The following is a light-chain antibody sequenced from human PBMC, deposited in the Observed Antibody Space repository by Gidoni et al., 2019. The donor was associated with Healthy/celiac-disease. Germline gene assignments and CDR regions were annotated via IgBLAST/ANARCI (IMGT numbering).Light chain of an antibody. J-gene: IGLJ2*01. V-gene: IGLV3-21*04. CDR2: YDS. CDR3: QVWDSSSDHVV. Sequence: SYVLTQPPSVSVAPGKTARITCGGNNLGSKSVHWYQQKPGQAPVLGIYYDSDRPSGIPERFSGSNSGNTATLTISRVEDGDEADYYCQVWDSSSDHVVFGGGTKLTVL. CDR1: NLGSKS.